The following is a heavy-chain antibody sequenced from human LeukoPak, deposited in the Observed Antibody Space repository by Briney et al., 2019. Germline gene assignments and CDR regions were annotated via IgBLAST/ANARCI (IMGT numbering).Heavy chain of an antibody. V-gene: IGHV1-46*01. D-gene: IGHD2-15*01. CDR2: INPSGGST. CDR3: AREKGYCSGGSCYYDAFDI. CDR1: GYTFTSYY. J-gene: IGHJ3*02. Sequence: RASVKVSCKASGYTFTSYYMHWVRQAPGQGLEWMGIINPSGGSTSYAQKFQGRVTMTRDMSTSTVYMELSSLRSEDTAVYHCAREKGYCSGGSCYYDAFDIWGQGTMVTVSS.